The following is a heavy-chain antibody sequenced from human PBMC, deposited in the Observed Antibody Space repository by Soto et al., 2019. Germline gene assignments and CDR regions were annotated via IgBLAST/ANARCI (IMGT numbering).Heavy chain of an antibody. Sequence: EVQVVKSGGGLVKPGGSLRLSCAASGFTFSEYSFLWVRQAPGKGLEWLSFIANGDNHIFYSDSVKGRFTISRDNAKNSVYLQLNCLRADDSAVYYCARENGHCTDACNRGAFDIWGQGTMVTVSS. CDR2: IANGDNHI. D-gene: IGHD2-2*01. V-gene: IGHV3-21*01. CDR1: GFTFSEYS. J-gene: IGHJ3*02. CDR3: ARENGHCTDACNRGAFDI.